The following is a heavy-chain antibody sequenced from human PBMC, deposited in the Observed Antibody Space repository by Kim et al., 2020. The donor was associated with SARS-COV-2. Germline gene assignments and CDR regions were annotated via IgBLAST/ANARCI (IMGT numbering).Heavy chain of an antibody. D-gene: IGHD5-12*01. V-gene: IGHV1-69*04. J-gene: IGHJ4*02. Sequence: KFEGRVTITADKSTSTAYRELSSLRSKDTAVYYCARDLGDGYNIGGFDYWGQGTLVTVSS. CDR3: ARDLGDGYNIGGFDY.